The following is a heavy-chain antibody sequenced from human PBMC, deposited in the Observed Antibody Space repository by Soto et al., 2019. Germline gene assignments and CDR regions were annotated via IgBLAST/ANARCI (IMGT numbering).Heavy chain of an antibody. D-gene: IGHD3-9*01. CDR3: ARRSHRYFPY. CDR2: INHSGST. J-gene: IGHJ4*02. CDR1: GESCSGYD. Sequence: SETLYITCAVYGESCSGYDWTWIRQPPGTGLEWIGEINHSGSTNYNPSLKSRVTISVDTSKNQFSLKLSSVTAADTAVYYCARRSHRYFPYWGQGTLVTVSS. V-gene: IGHV4-34*01.